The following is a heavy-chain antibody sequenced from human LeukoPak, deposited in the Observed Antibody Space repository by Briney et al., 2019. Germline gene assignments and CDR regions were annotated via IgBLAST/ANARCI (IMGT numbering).Heavy chain of an antibody. CDR3: ARERPYNYYGSGSYPPYFDY. CDR2: INWNGGST. CDR1: GFTFDDYG. D-gene: IGHD3-10*01. Sequence: GGSLRRSCAASGFTFDDYGMSCGRQAPGNGLECVSGINWNGGSTGYADSVKGRFTISRDNATNSLYLQMNSLRAEDTALYYCARERPYNYYGSGSYPPYFDYWGQGTLVTVSS. V-gene: IGHV3-20*04. J-gene: IGHJ4*02.